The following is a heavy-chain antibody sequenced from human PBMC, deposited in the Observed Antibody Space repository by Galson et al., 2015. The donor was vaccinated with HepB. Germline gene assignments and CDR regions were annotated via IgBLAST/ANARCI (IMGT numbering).Heavy chain of an antibody. CDR3: AEGKVGAI. V-gene: IGHV3-74*01. Sequence: SLRLSCAASGFTFSSYWMHWVRQAPGKGPVWVSRINTDGSTTTYADSVKGRFTISRDNSRNTLYLQMNSLGAEDTAVYYCAEGKVGAIWGQGTTVTVSS. CDR1: GFTFSSYW. J-gene: IGHJ3*02. D-gene: IGHD3-16*01. CDR2: INTDGSTT.